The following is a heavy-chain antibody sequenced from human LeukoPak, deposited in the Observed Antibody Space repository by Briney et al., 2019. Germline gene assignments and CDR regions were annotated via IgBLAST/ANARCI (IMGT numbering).Heavy chain of an antibody. CDR3: ARNAYCDSTNCYAWFDP. CDR1: GYTFTDYY. CDR2: IVPHSGGT. J-gene: IGHJ5*02. Sequence: ASVKVSCRASGYTFTDYYIHWVRQAPGQGLEWMGWIVPHSGGTNYAQNYQGRITMTRDTSISTAYMELSSLRSDDTAVYYCARNAYCDSTNCYAWFDPWGQGTLVTVSS. D-gene: IGHD2-2*01. V-gene: IGHV1-2*02.